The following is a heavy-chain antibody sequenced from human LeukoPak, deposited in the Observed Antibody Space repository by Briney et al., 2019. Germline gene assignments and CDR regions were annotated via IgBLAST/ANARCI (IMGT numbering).Heavy chain of an antibody. CDR3: ARDPPSSWYYFDY. J-gene: IGHJ4*02. CDR1: GFTFSSYW. V-gene: IGHV3-30*03. Sequence: GGSLRLSCAASGFTFSSYWMSWVRQAPGKGLEWVAVISYDGSNKYYADSVKGRFTISRDNSKNTLYLQMNSLRAEDTAVYYCARDPPSSWYYFDYWGQGTLVTVSS. CDR2: ISYDGSNK. D-gene: IGHD6-13*01.